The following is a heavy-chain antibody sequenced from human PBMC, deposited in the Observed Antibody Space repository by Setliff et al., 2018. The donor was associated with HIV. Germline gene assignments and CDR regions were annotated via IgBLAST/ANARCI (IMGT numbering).Heavy chain of an antibody. CDR2: INVYNGDT. CDR1: DYPFSNFG. V-gene: IGHV1-18*01. J-gene: IGHJ4*02. Sequence: GASVKVSCKASDYPFSNFGISWVRQAPVQGLEWMAWINVYNGDTNFAQKFQGRVTMSKDTYTGTAYMELSSLTSDYTAVYYCATDRRQTGISLVRGRLTDPARYPLDYWGQGTMVTVSS. CDR3: ATDRRQTGISLVRGRLTDPARYPLDY. D-gene: IGHD7-27*01.